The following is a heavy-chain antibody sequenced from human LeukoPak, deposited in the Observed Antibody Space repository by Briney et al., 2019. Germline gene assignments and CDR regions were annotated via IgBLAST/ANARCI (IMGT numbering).Heavy chain of an antibody. J-gene: IGHJ4*02. D-gene: IGHD2-8*01. CDR2: SRDKAHSHTT. Sequence: GGSLRPSCAASGFTFSDHYMDWVRQAPGKRLEWVGRSRDKAHSHTTEYAASVKGRFTVSRDDSQSSLYLQMNSLKIEDTAVYYCVRTFNGTWAHFDYWGQGTLVTVSS. CDR3: VRTFNGTWAHFDY. V-gene: IGHV3-72*01. CDR1: GFTFSDHY.